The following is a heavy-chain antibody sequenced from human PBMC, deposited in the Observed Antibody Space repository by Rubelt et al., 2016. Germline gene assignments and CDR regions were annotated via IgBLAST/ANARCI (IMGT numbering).Heavy chain of an antibody. V-gene: IGHV3-48*04. CDR1: GFTFSSYS. Sequence: EVQLVESGGGFVQPGGSLRLSCAASGFTFSSYSMNWVRQAPGKGLEWVSYISRSRSTIYYADSVKGRFTISRDNANNSLYLQMNRLRVEDTAMYYCARENYFDYWGQGILVIVST. J-gene: IGHJ4*02. CDR2: ISRSRSTI. CDR3: ARENYFDY.